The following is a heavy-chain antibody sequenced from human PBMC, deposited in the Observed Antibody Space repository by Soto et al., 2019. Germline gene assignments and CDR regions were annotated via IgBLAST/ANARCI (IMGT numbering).Heavy chain of an antibody. D-gene: IGHD6-13*01. CDR3: ARDQGAAAGSRDYYYYYGMDV. CDR2: ISAYNGNT. CDR1: GYTFTSYG. J-gene: IGHJ6*02. V-gene: IGHV1-18*01. Sequence: QVQLVQSGAEVKKPGASVKVSCKASGYTFTSYGISWVRQAPGQGLEWMGWISAYNGNTNYAQKLPGRVTMTTDTSTSTAYMELRSLRSDDPAVYYCARDQGAAAGSRDYYYYYGMDVWGQGTTVTVSS.